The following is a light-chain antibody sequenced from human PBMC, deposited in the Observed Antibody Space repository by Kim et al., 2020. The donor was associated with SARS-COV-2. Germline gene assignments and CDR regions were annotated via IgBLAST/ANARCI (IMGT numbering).Light chain of an antibody. CDR3: CSYAGSYTWV. CDR1: SSDVGGYNY. CDR2: DVI. V-gene: IGLV2-11*01. Sequence: QSALTQPRSVSGSPGQSVTISCTGTSSDVGGYNYVSWYQQHPGKVPKVMIYDVIERPSGVPDRFSGSKSGNTASLTISGLQAEDEADYYCCSYAGSYTWVFGGGTKLTVL. J-gene: IGLJ3*02.